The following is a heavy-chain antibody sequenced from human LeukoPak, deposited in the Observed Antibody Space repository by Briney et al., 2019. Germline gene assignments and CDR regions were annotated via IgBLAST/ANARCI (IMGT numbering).Heavy chain of an antibody. D-gene: IGHD3-22*01. CDR2: IYYSGST. CDR1: GGSISSYY. J-gene: IGHJ5*02. CDR3: AADSSGYANWFDP. V-gene: IGHV4-59*01. Sequence: SETLSLTCTVSGGSISSYYWSWIRQPPGKGLEWIGYIYYSGSTNYNPSLKSRVTISVNTSKSQFSLKLSSVTAADTAVYYCAADSSGYANWFDPWGQGTLVTVSS.